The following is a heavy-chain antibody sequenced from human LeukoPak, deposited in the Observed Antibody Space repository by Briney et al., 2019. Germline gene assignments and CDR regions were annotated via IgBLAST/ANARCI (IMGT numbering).Heavy chain of an antibody. CDR2: ISFDGNHK. V-gene: IGHV3-30*04. CDR3: AREFLDYGGYLRRTNWFDP. CDR1: GFTFSSYA. Sequence: PGGSLRLSCATSGFTFSSYAMHWVRQAPGKGLEWVAVISFDGNHKFYADSVKGRFTISRDNSKNTLYLQMDSLRAEDTAVYYCAREFLDYGGYLRRTNWFDPWGQGTLVTVSS. D-gene: IGHD4-17*01. J-gene: IGHJ5*02.